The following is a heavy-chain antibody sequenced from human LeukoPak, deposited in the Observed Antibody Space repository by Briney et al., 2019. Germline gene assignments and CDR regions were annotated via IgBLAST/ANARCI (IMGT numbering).Heavy chain of an antibody. CDR3: ARGGGWDV. D-gene: IGHD2-15*01. J-gene: IGHJ6*02. Sequence: AGGSLRLSCAASGFTFSSNRMNWTRQALGQGLAWVASVNHNGNVDYYVDSVKGRFTISRDNAKNSLYLQMCNLRGEDTAVYFCARGGGWDVWGQGATVTVSS. V-gene: IGHV3-7*03. CDR1: GFTFSSNR. CDR2: VNHNGNVD.